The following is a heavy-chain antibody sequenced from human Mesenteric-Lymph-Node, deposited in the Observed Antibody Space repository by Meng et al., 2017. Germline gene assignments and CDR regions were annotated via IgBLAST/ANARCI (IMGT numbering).Heavy chain of an antibody. CDR1: GFTVSSYA. V-gene: IGHV3-23*04. J-gene: IGHJ4*02. CDR3: AAGADPDY. Sequence: VRRVEGGGAWVQARVSLKLSGSAFGFTVSSYARRWVRQALGKGVEWVSAISGSGGSTYYEDSVKGPFTISRDNSKNTLYRQMNSLTAEDTAVYYCAAGADPDYWGQGALVTVSS. D-gene: IGHD3-10*01. CDR2: ISGSGGST.